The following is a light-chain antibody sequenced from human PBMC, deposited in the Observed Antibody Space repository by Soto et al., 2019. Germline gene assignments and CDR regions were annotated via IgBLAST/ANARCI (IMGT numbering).Light chain of an antibody. CDR2: GAS. V-gene: IGKV3-15*01. CDR1: QSVSSN. J-gene: IGKJ1*01. CDR3: QQYNNWPRT. Sequence: EIVMMQSPATLSVSPGERATLSCRAGQSVSSNLAWYQQKPGQAPRLLIYGASTRATGIPARFSGSGSGTEFTLTISSLQSEDFAVYYCQQYNNWPRTVGQGTKVDIK.